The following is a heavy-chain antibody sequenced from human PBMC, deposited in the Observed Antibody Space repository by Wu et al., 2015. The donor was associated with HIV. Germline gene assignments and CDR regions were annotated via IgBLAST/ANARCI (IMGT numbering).Heavy chain of an antibody. CDR2: ISAYNGNT. V-gene: IGHV1-18*01. J-gene: IGHJ4*02. CDR3: ARVLQFIAAAGDHAYYFDY. CDR1: GYTFTSYG. D-gene: IGHD6-13*01. Sequence: QVQLVQSGAEVKKPGASVKVSCKASGYTFTSYGISWVRQAPGQGLEWMGWISAYNGNTNYAQKLQGRVTMTTDTSTSTAYMELRSLRSDDTAVYYCARVLQFIAAAGDHAYYFDYWGQGTLVTVS.